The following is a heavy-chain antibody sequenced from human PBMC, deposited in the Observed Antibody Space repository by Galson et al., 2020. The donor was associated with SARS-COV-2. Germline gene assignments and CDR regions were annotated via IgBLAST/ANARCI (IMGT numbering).Heavy chain of an antibody. CDR1: GFTFSDYY. CDR3: AGPNTAMVNWEGY. Sequence: GGSLRLSCAASGFTFSDYYMSWIRQAPGKGLEWVSYISSSGSTIYYADSVKGRFTISRDNAKNSLYLQMNSLRAEDTAVYYCAGPNTAMVNWEGYWGQGTLVTVSS. J-gene: IGHJ4*02. D-gene: IGHD5-18*01. CDR2: ISSSGSTI. V-gene: IGHV3-11*01.